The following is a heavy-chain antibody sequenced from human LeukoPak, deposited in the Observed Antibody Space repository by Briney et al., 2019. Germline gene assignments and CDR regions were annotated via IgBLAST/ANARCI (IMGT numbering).Heavy chain of an antibody. CDR2: VYSGGST. J-gene: IGHJ3*02. CDR1: GFTVSSNY. V-gene: IGHV3-66*01. D-gene: IGHD2/OR15-2a*01. CDR3: AKEDCHTTSCTDRNAVDI. Sequence: GGSLRLSCAASGFTVSSNYMSWVRQAPGKGLEWVSVVYSGGSTYYADSVKGRFAISRDNSKNTLYLQMNSLRAEDTAVYFCAKEDCHTTSCTDRNAVDIWGRGTLVTVSS.